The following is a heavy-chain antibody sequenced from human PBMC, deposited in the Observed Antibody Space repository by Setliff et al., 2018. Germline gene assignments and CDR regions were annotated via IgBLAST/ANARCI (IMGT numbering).Heavy chain of an antibody. CDR1: GGSFSGYH. J-gene: IGHJ3*02. Sequence: SETLSLTCAVYGGSFSGYHWSWIRQAPGKGLEWIGSIYHSGSTYFNPSLKSRVTISVDTSKNQFSLKLNSVTAADTTVYYCAGVYGENDLPDIWGQGTMVTVSS. CDR2: IYHSGST. V-gene: IGHV4-34*01. D-gene: IGHD4-17*01. CDR3: AGVYGENDLPDI.